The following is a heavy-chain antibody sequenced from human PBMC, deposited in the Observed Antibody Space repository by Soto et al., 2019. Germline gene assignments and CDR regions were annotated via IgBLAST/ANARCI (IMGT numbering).Heavy chain of an antibody. V-gene: IGHV1-8*01. CDR2: MNPNSGNT. J-gene: IGHJ3*02. D-gene: IGHD3-10*01. CDR1: GYTFTSYD. CDR3: ARGINYYDSGDEAFEI. Sequence: QVQLVQSGAEVKKPGASVKVSCKASGYTFTSYDINWVRQATGQGLEWMGWMNPNSGNTGYAQKFQGRVTMTRNIAISTAYMELSSLRSEDTAVYYCARGINYYDSGDEAFEIWGQGTMVTVSS.